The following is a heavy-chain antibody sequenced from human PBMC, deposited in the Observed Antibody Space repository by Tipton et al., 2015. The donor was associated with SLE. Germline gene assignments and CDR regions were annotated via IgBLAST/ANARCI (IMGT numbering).Heavy chain of an antibody. D-gene: IGHD3-9*01. V-gene: IGHV4-39*07. CDR2: IYYSGST. CDR1: GGSISSSSYY. CDR3: ASGILTGNAAFDT. J-gene: IGHJ3*02. Sequence: TLSLTCTVSGGSISSSSYYWGWIRQPPGKGLEWIGSIYYSGSTYYNPSLKSRVTISVDTSKNQFSLQLSSVTAADTAIYYCASGILTGNAAFDTWGPGTMVTVSS.